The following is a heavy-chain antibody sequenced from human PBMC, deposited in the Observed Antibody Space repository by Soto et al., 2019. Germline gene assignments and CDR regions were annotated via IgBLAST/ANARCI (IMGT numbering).Heavy chain of an antibody. CDR3: TRSGESWTFDY. CDR1: GFSFDDYA. Sequence: EVQLVESGGGVVRPGGSLRLSCAASGFSFDDYAMGWVRQAPGKGLEWVSGINWIGGSTDYGDSVKGRFTISRDNAKNSLYLQMNSLRAEDTALYYCTRSGESWTFDYWGQGTLVTVSS. D-gene: IGHD1-26*01. CDR2: INWIGGST. V-gene: IGHV3-20*04. J-gene: IGHJ4*02.